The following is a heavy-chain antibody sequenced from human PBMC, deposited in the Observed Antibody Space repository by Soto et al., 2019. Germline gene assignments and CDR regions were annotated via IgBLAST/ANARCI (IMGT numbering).Heavy chain of an antibody. V-gene: IGHV3-23*01. D-gene: IGHD6-13*01. J-gene: IGHJ4*02. CDR2: ISGSGDTT. CDR1: EFTFSTYA. CDR3: AKSYSSNGYGYFDY. Sequence: EVQLLESGGGLVQPGGSLRLSCAASEFTFSTYAMSWVRQAPGKGLEWVSAISGSGDTTYYADSVKGRFTISRDTSKNTLFLQMNSLRAEDTALYYCAKSYSSNGYGYFDYWGQGTLVTVSS.